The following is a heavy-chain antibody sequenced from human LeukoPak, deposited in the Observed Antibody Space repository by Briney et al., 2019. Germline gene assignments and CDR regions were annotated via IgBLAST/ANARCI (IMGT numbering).Heavy chain of an antibody. CDR3: AKEWAAIHFDY. V-gene: IGHV3-30*18. CDR2: ISYDGNNK. Sequence: GRSLRLSCAASGFTFSSYGMHWVRQAPGKGLEWVAVISYDGNNKYYADSAKGRFTISRDNSKNTLFLQMNSLRAEDSAVYYCAKEWAAIHFDYWGQGTLVTVSS. D-gene: IGHD2-2*02. J-gene: IGHJ4*02. CDR1: GFTFSSYG.